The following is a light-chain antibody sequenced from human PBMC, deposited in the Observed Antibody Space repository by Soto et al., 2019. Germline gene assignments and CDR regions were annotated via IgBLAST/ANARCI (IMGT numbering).Light chain of an antibody. CDR3: QQYKNWPL. J-gene: IGKJ1*01. V-gene: IGKV3-15*01. CDR2: GAS. CDR1: QSVRSH. Sequence: NVLTQSPGTLSLSPGERATLSCRASQSVRSHLAWYQQKPGQPPRLLIYGASTRATGIPARFSGSGFGTEFTLTISSLQSEDFAVYYCQQYKNWPLFGQGTKVDIK.